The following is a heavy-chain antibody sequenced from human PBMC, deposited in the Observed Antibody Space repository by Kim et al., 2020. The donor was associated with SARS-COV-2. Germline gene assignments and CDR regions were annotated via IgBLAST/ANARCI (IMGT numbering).Heavy chain of an antibody. Sequence: SETLSLTCAVYGGSFSGYYWSWIRQPPGKGLEWIGEINHSGSTNYNPSLKSRVTISVDTSKNQFSLKLSSVTAADTAVYYCARGPRGTALAGSWGQVTLV. J-gene: IGHJ1*01. D-gene: IGHD6-19*01. CDR2: INHSGST. CDR1: GGSFSGYY. V-gene: IGHV4-34*01. CDR3: ARGPRGTALAGS.